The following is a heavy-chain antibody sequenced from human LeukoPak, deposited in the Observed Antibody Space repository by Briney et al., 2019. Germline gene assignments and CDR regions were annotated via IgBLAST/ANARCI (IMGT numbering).Heavy chain of an antibody. V-gene: IGHV1-2*02. D-gene: IGHD3-10*01. J-gene: IGHJ4*02. CDR1: GYTFTGYY. CDR3: ARGRGITMVTYFDY. CDR2: INPNSGGT. Sequence: GPSVKVSCKASGYTFTGYYMHWVRQAHGQGLEWMGWINPNSGGTNYAQKFQGRVTMTRDTSISTAYMELSRLRSDDTAVYYCARGRGITMVTYFDYWGQGTLVTVSS.